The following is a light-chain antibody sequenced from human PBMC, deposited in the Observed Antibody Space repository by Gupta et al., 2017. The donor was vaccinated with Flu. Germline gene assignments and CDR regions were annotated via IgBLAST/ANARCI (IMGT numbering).Light chain of an antibody. CDR3: KQGEHCPWA. J-gene: IGKJ1*01. Sequence: VTLGQTAFIYCSTSHRRGYRDGNTYLYWFQQRPGQAPRLLIYLASRRDCGVPDRFSGSGSGTEFTFKISRVEAEDVGIYCCKQGEHCPWAFGQGTMVDI. V-gene: IGKV2-30*01. CDR2: LAS. CDR1: HRRGYRDGNTY.